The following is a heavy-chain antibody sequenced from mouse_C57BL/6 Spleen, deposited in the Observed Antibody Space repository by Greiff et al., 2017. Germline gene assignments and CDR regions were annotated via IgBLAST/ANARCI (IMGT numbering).Heavy chain of an antibody. CDR1: GYTFTSYW. D-gene: IGHD3-2*02. CDR2: IDPSDSYT. V-gene: IGHV1-50*01. CDR3: ARKVKQLRLRDAMDY. J-gene: IGHJ4*01. Sequence: QVQLQQPGAELVKPGASVKLSCKASGYTFTSYWMQWVKQRPGQGLEWIGEIDPSDSYTNSNQQFKGKGTLTVDTSSSTAYMQLSSLTSEDAAVYYCARKVKQLRLRDAMDYWGQGTSVTVSS.